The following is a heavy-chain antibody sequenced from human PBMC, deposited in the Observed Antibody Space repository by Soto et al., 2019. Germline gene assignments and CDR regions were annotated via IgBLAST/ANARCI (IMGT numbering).Heavy chain of an antibody. Sequence: SETLSLTCTVSGGSISSYYWSWIRQPPGKGLEWIGYIYYSGSTNYNPSLKSRVTISVDTSKNQFSLKLSSVTAADTAVYYCARRYGDAFDFWGQGTPVTVS. CDR3: ARRYGDAFDF. V-gene: IGHV4-59*08. CDR2: IYYSGST. D-gene: IGHD4-17*01. J-gene: IGHJ4*02. CDR1: GGSISSYY.